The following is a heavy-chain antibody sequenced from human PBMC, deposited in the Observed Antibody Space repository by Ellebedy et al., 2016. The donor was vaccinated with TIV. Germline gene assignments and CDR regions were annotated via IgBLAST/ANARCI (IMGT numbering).Heavy chain of an antibody. CDR3: AHVVATTDFDC. D-gene: IGHD1-26*01. Sequence: GESLKISCAASGFTFSKYWMHWVRQAPGQGLVWVARIDSDGSTTNYADSVKGRFTISRDNAKSTLYLQMSSLRAEDTAVYYCAHVVATTDFDCWGQGTLVTVSS. CDR1: GFTFSKYW. V-gene: IGHV3-74*01. J-gene: IGHJ4*02. CDR2: IDSDGSTT.